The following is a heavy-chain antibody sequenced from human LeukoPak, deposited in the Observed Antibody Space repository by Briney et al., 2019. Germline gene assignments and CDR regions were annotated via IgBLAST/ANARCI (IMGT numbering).Heavy chain of an antibody. Sequence: HGESLQISCKASGYRFTTNWIGWVRQMPGQGLEWMGIIFPGDSDTRYSPSFQGQVTISADKSISTAYLQWRSLKASDTAIYYCAKSSYRGAIAAAGVDYWGQGTLVTVSS. CDR2: IFPGDSDT. D-gene: IGHD6-13*01. CDR3: AKSSYRGAIAAAGVDY. V-gene: IGHV5-51*01. CDR1: GYRFTTNW. J-gene: IGHJ4*02.